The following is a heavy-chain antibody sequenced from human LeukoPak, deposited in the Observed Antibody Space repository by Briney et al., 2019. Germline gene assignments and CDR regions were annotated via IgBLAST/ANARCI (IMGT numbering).Heavy chain of an antibody. D-gene: IGHD3-22*01. CDR2: INHSGST. Sequence: TSETPSLTCAVYGGSFSGYYWSWIRQPPGKGLEWIGEINHSGSTNYNPSLKSRVTISVDTSKNQFSLRLSSVTAADTAVYYCARRYYDSSGYPHFDYWGQGTLVTVSS. V-gene: IGHV4-34*01. CDR3: ARRYYDSSGYPHFDY. CDR1: GGSFSGYY. J-gene: IGHJ4*02.